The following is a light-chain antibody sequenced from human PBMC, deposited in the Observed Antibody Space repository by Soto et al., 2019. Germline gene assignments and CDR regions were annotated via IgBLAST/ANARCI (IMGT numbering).Light chain of an antibody. CDR2: GAS. Sequence: EIVMTQSPATLSVSPGERATLSCRASQSVSSNLAWYQQKPGQASRLLIYGASTRATGTPARFSGSGSGTEFTLIISSLQSEDFAVYYCQQYNNWWTFGQGTKVEIK. J-gene: IGKJ1*01. V-gene: IGKV3-15*01. CDR1: QSVSSN. CDR3: QQYNNWWT.